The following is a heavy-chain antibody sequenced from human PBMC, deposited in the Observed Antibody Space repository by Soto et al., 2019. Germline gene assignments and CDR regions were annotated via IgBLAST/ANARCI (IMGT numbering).Heavy chain of an antibody. CDR2: IYTSGST. D-gene: IGHD6-19*01. CDR3: ARGGGAVSCTFDY. Sequence: QVQLQESGPGLVKPSETLSLTCPVSGGSISSYYWSWIRQPAGKGLEWIGRIYTSGSTTYNHSLKSRVTVSVDTSKNECSLKLSSVTAAYRAVYYGARGGGAVSCTFDYWGQGTLVTVGS. CDR1: GGSISSYY. J-gene: IGHJ4*02. V-gene: IGHV4-4*07.